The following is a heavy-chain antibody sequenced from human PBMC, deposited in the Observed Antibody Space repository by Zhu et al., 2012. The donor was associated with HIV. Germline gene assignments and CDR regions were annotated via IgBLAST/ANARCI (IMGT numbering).Heavy chain of an antibody. J-gene: IGHJ4*02. CDR2: IYTSGST. Sequence: QVQLQESGPGLVKPSETLSLTCTVSGASISSYYWSWIRQPAGKGLEWIGRIYTSGSTDYNPSLKSRVAMSVDTSKSQFSLKLSSVTAADTAVYYCARENXNQFLKDNFDYVGPGEPWSPSPQ. CDR1: GASISSYY. CDR3: ARENXNQFLKDNFDY. V-gene: IGHV4-4*07.